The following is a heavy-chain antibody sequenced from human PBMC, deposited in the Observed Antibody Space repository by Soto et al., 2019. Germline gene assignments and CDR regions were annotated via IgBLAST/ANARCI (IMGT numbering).Heavy chain of an antibody. Sequence: QVQLVESGGGVVQPGRSLRLSCAASGFTFSSYAMHWVRQAPGKGLEWVAVIPYDGSNKYYADSVKGRFTISRDNSKNTLDLQMNNLRAEDTAVYYFASDLYYDSSGTLDCWGQGTLVTVS. CDR1: GFTFSSYA. CDR3: ASDLYYDSSGTLDC. CDR2: IPYDGSNK. V-gene: IGHV3-30-3*01. D-gene: IGHD3-22*01. J-gene: IGHJ4*02.